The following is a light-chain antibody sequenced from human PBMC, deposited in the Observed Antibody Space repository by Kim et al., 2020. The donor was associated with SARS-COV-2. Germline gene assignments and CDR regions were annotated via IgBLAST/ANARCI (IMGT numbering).Light chain of an antibody. CDR3: QQSYNTPIT. Sequence: DIQMTQSPSSLSASVGDRVTITCRASQNISNYLNWYQQRPGKAPKLLIYAASSLQSGVPSRFSGSGSGTDFTLTISNLQPEDFAPYYCQQSYNTPITFGQGTRLEIK. J-gene: IGKJ5*01. CDR1: QNISNY. V-gene: IGKV1-39*01. CDR2: AAS.